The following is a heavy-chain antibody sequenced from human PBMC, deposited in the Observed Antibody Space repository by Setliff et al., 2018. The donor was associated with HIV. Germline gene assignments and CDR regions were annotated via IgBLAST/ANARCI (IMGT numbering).Heavy chain of an antibody. D-gene: IGHD3-22*01. CDR1: GFSFSNYE. J-gene: IGHJ3*02. V-gene: IGHV3-48*03. Sequence: GGSLRLSCAASGFSFSNYEMTRVRQAPGKGLEWVSSISISGTLIYYADSVKGRFTTTRANTKNSLYLQMNRLRAEDTALYYCTKDTTAGSYDSSGYYYGAYAFDIWGQGTMVTVSS. CDR2: ISISGTLI. CDR3: TKDTTAGSYDSSGYYYGAYAFDI.